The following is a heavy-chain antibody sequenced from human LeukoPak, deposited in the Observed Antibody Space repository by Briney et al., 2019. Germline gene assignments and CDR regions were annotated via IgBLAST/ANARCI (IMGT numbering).Heavy chain of an antibody. CDR3: ARGDGYNPFDY. D-gene: IGHD5-24*01. CDR2: IYYSGGT. CDR1: GGSISSYY. J-gene: IGHJ4*02. Sequence: SETLSLTCTVSGGSISSYYWSWIRQPPGKGLEWIGYIYYSGGTNYNPSLKSRVTISVDTSKNQFSLKLSSVTAADTAVYYCARGDGYNPFDYWGQGTLVTVSS. V-gene: IGHV4-59*08.